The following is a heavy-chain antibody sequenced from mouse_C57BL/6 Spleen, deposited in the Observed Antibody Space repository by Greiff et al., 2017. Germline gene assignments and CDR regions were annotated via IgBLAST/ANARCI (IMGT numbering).Heavy chain of an antibody. J-gene: IGHJ1*03. D-gene: IGHD1-1*01. V-gene: IGHV5-16*01. CDR1: GFTFSDYY. CDR2: INYDGSST. Sequence: EVQLVESEGGLVQPGSSMKLSCTASGFTFSDYYMAWVRQVPEKGLEWVANINYDGSSTYYLDSLKSRFIISRDNAKNILYLQMSSLKSEDTATYYCARLITTVVATDWYFDVWGTGTTVTVSS. CDR3: ARLITTVVATDWYFDV.